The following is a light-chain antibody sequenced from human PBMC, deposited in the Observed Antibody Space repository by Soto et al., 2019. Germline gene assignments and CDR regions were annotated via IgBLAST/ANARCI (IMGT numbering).Light chain of an antibody. Sequence: QSALTQPRSVSGSPGQSVSISCTETTSDVGSYNYVSWYQQHPGKAPRLMIYDVRKRPSGVPDRFSGSKSGNTASLTISGLRAEDEADYYCCSYAGSYVWVFGGGTQLTVL. J-gene: IGLJ3*02. CDR1: TSDVGSYNY. CDR2: DVR. V-gene: IGLV2-11*01. CDR3: CSYAGSYVWV.